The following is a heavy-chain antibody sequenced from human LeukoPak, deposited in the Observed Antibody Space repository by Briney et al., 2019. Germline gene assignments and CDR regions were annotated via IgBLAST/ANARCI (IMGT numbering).Heavy chain of an antibody. CDR2: ISGSGDST. CDR1: GFTFSSYA. V-gene: IGHV3-23*01. Sequence: GRSLRLSCAASGFTFSSYAMSWVRQAPGKGLEWVSAISGSGDSTYYADSVKGRFTISRDNSKNTLYLQMSSLRVEDTAVYFCARSESSGGESDGYSIDYWGQGTLVTVSS. J-gene: IGHJ4*02. D-gene: IGHD5-18*01. CDR3: ARSESSGGESDGYSIDY.